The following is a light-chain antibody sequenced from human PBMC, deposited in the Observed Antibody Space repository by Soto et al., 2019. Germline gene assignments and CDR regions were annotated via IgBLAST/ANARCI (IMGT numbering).Light chain of an antibody. CDR1: QSIVSSDGNTY. J-gene: IGKJ5*01. Sequence: DVEMTQSPLSLPVTLGQPASISCRSSQSIVSSDGNTYLNWFHQRPGQSPRRLIYRVSKRESGVTDRFSGGGSGTYFTLQISMVGAEDVGVYYCIQGTHWTPITFGQGTRREIK. CDR2: RVS. V-gene: IGKV2-30*01. CDR3: IQGTHWTPIT.